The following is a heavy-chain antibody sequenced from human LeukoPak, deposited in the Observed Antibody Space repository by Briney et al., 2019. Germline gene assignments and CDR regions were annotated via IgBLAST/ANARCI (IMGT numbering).Heavy chain of an antibody. V-gene: IGHV4-38-2*01. D-gene: IGHD2-2*01. CDR3: ARGRGPAACGY. J-gene: IGHJ4*02. CDR2: IYHSGST. Sequence: PETLSLTCAVSGYSISSGYYWGWIRQPPGKGLEWIGSIYHSGSTYYNPSLKSRVTISVDTSKNQFSPKLSSVTAADTAVYYCARGRGPAACGYWGQGTLVTVSS. CDR1: GYSISSGYY.